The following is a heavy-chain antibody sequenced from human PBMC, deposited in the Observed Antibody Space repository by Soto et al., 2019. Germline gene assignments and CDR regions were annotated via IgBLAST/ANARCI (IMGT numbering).Heavy chain of an antibody. CDR1: GYSYTRYT. J-gene: IGHJ4*02. CDR2: INAGNGNT. V-gene: IGHV1-3*01. D-gene: IGHD3-22*01. CDR3: ARGSGYYYWDDY. Sequence: ASVEASCKASGYSYTRYTMHWARQAPGQRLEWMGWINAGNGNTKYSQKFQGRVTITRDTSASTAYMELSSLRSEDTAVYYCARGSGYYYWDDYWGQGTLVTVSS.